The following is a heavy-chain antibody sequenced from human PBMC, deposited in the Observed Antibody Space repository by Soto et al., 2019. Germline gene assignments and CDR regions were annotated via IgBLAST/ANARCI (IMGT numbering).Heavy chain of an antibody. Sequence: QVQLQESGPGLVKPSGTLSLTCGVSGDSVSSPYYWCWVRQPPGKGLEWIGEVFHTGTTSYNPSLSSRVTISMDKSNNQFSPDLSSVTAADTAVYYCARSAGWYAVHSWGPGTLVIVSS. D-gene: IGHD6-19*01. J-gene: IGHJ4*02. CDR2: VFHTGTT. CDR3: ARSAGWYAVHS. V-gene: IGHV4-4*02. CDR1: GDSVSSPYY.